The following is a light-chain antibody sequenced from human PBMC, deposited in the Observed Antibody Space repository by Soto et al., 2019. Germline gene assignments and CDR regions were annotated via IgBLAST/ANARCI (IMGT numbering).Light chain of an antibody. Sequence: EIVMTQSPATLSVSPGERATLSCRASQRVNSNLAWYQQKPGQAPRLLIHGASIRATGIPARFSGSGSGTEFTLTISSLQSEDFAVYYCQQSNNWPPITFGQGTRLEIK. V-gene: IGKV3D-15*01. J-gene: IGKJ5*01. CDR1: QRVNSN. CDR2: GAS. CDR3: QQSNNWPPIT.